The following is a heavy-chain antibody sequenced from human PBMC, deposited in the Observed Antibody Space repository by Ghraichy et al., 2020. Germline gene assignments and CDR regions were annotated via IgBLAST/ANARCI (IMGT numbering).Heavy chain of an antibody. Sequence: ESLRLSCAASGFTVSSNYMSWVRQAPGKGLEWVSVIYSGGSTYYADSVKGRFTISRDNSKKTLYLQMNSLRAEDTAVYYCARDRDSSGYYPKNDAFDIWGQGTMVTVSS. J-gene: IGHJ3*02. CDR1: GFTVSSNY. CDR2: IYSGGST. V-gene: IGHV3-66*01. CDR3: ARDRDSSGYYPKNDAFDI. D-gene: IGHD3-22*01.